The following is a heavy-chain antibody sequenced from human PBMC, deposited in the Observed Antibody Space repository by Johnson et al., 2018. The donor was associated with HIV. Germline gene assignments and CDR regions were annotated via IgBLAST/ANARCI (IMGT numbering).Heavy chain of an antibody. V-gene: IGHV3-20*04. CDR2: INWNGGSI. CDR1: GFTFDDYD. J-gene: IGHJ3*02. D-gene: IGHD3-22*01. CDR3: ARATYYYDLSGYLTRPRAFDM. Sequence: VQLVESGGGVARPGGYLRLSCAASGFTFDDYDMTWVRQAPGKGLEWVSGINWNGGSIGYAESVKGRFTISRDNAKNSLYLEMNSLRAEDTALYYCARATYYYDLSGYLTRPRAFDMWGQGTMVTVSS.